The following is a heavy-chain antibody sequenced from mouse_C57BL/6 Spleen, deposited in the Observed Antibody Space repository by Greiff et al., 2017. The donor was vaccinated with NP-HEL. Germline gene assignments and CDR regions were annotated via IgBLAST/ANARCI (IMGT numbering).Heavy chain of an antibody. D-gene: IGHD2-4*01. J-gene: IGHJ3*01. Sequence: QVQLKQPGAELVKPGASVKLSCKASGYTFTSYWMHWVKQRPGQGLEWIGMIHPNSGSTNYNEKFKSKATLTVDKSSSTAYMQLSSLTSEDSAVYYCTRILYYDYDGFAYWGQGTLVTVSA. CDR2: IHPNSGST. V-gene: IGHV1-64*01. CDR1: GYTFTSYW. CDR3: TRILYYDYDGFAY.